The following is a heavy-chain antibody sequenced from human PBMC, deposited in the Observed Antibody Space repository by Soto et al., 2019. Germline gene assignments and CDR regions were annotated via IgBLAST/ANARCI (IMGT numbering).Heavy chain of an antibody. CDR2: ITWNSGSI. D-gene: IGHD6-6*01. V-gene: IGHV3-9*01. CDR3: AKDLRYSTSSPFDY. J-gene: IGHJ4*02. Sequence: EVQLVQSGGGLVQPGRSLRLSCASAGFIFDDYAMHWVRQAPGKGLEWVSGITWNSGSIGYADSVKGRFTSSRDNAKSSLYLQMNCLRAEVTPLYYCAKDLRYSTSSPFDYWGQGTLVTVSS. CDR1: GFIFDDYA.